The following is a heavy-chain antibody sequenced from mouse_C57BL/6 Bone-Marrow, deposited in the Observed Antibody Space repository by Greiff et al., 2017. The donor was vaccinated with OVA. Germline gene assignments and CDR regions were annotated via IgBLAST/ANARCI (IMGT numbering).Heavy chain of an antibody. CDR3: YGSSYWFAY. J-gene: IGHJ3*01. D-gene: IGHD1-1*01. V-gene: IGHV1-81*01. Sequence: VQLQESGAELARPGASVTLSCKASGYTFTSYGLSWVKQRTGQGLEWIGEIYPRSGNTNYNETFKGKATLTADTSSSTAYMELLSRTCEDSAVYFCYGSSYWFAYWGQGTLVTVSA. CDR2: IYPRSGNT. CDR1: GYTFTSYG.